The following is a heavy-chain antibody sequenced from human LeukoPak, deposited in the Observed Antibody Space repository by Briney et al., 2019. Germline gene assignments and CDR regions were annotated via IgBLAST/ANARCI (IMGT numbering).Heavy chain of an antibody. CDR3: ARDLGGYYLGDYFDY. CDR2: IKQDGSEK. V-gene: IGHV3-7*01. CDR1: GFTFSSYW. D-gene: IGHD3-22*01. Sequence: GGSLRLSCAAYGFTFSSYWMSWVRQAPGRGLEWVANIKQDGSEKYYVDSVKGRFTISRDNAKNSLYLQMNSLRAEDTAVYYCARDLGGYYLGDYFDYWGQGTLVTVSS. J-gene: IGHJ4*02.